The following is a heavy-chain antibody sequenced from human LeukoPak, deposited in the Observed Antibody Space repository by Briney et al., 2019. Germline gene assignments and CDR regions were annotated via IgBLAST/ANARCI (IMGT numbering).Heavy chain of an antibody. CDR1: GFTFSSYA. CDR3: AKYELSSGWPHFDY. Sequence: PGGSLRLSCAASGFTFSSYAMSWVRQAPGKGLEWVSAISGSGGSTYYADSVKGRFTISRDNSKNTLYLQMDSLRAEDTAVYYCAKYELSSGWPHFDYWGQGTLVTVSS. CDR2: ISGSGGST. J-gene: IGHJ4*02. D-gene: IGHD6-19*01. V-gene: IGHV3-23*01.